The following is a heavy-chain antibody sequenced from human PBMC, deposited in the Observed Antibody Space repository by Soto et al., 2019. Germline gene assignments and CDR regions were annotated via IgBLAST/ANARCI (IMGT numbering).Heavy chain of an antibody. D-gene: IGHD6-13*01. CDR1: GGSISSGGYY. V-gene: IGHV4-31*03. CDR2: IYYSGST. J-gene: IGHJ4*02. Sequence: SETLSLTCTVSGGSISSGGYYWSWIRQHPGKGLEWIGYIYYSGSTYYNPSLKSRVTISVDTSKNQFSLKLSSVTAADTAVYYCARDVAAAGADYWGQGTLVTVSS. CDR3: ARDVAAAGADY.